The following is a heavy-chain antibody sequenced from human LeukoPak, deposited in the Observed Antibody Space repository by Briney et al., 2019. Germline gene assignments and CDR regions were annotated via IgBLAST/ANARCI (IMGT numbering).Heavy chain of an antibody. J-gene: IGHJ4*02. CDR1: GFIFRNYW. D-gene: IGHD4-17*01. CDR3: ARDFAGDRDY. CDR2: INPNGIIT. V-gene: IGHV3-74*01. Sequence: GGSLRLSCAASGFIFRNYWMHWVRQAPGKGLVWVARINPNGIITTYTDSVKGRFTISRDNAKNTLYLQMNSLRAEDTAVYYCARDFAGDRDYWGQGTLVTVSS.